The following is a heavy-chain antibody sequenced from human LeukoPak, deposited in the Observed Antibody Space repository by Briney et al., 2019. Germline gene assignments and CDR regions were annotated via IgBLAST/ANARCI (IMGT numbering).Heavy chain of an antibody. CDR2: IYYSGST. CDR3: ASGYSRDYFDY. D-gene: IGHD5-18*01. V-gene: IGHV4-59*08. Sequence: SETLSLTRTVSGGSISSYYWSWIRQPPGKGLEWIGYIYYSGSTNYNPSLKSRVTISVDTSKNQFSLKLSSVTAADTAVYYCASGYSRDYFDYWGQGTLVTVSS. J-gene: IGHJ4*02. CDR1: GGSISSYY.